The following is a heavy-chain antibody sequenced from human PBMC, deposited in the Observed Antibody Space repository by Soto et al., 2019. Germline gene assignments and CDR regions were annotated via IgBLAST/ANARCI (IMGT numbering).Heavy chain of an antibody. CDR2: ISSDTGRT. CDR3: ARADGRYGHLDY. Sequence: QVQLVQSGAELKKPGASVKVSCKASGYTFTSYGVSWVRQAPGQGLEWVGWISSDTGRTNYAQKFQGRVTMTTDTSTSTAYVNLRSLRSDDTAVYYCARADGRYGHLDYWGQGTLVTISS. V-gene: IGHV1-18*01. CDR1: GYTFTSYG. J-gene: IGHJ4*02. D-gene: IGHD3-16*01.